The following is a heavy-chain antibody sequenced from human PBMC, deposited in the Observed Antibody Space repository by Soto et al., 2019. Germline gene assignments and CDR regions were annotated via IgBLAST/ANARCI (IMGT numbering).Heavy chain of an antibody. Sequence: GGSLRLSCAASGFTFSSYSMNWVRQAPGKGLEWVSSISSSSSYIYYADSVKGRFTISRDNAKNSLYLQMNSLRAGDTAVYYCASSYDSSGYVPGWGQGTLVTVSS. J-gene: IGHJ4*02. V-gene: IGHV3-21*01. CDR1: GFTFSSYS. D-gene: IGHD3-22*01. CDR2: ISSSSSYI. CDR3: ASSYDSSGYVPG.